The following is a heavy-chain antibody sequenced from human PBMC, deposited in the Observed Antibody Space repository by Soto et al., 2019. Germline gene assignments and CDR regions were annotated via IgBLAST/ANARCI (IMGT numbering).Heavy chain of an antibody. CDR3: ARARARSVREFDY. CDR2: IYYSGST. Sequence: SETLSLTCTVSGGSISSYYWSWIRQPPGKGLEWIGYIYYSGSTNYNPSLKSRVTISVDTSKNRFSLKLSSVTAADTAVYYCARARARSVREFDYWGQGTLVTVSS. J-gene: IGHJ4*02. V-gene: IGHV4-59*01. CDR1: GGSISSYY. D-gene: IGHD1-26*01.